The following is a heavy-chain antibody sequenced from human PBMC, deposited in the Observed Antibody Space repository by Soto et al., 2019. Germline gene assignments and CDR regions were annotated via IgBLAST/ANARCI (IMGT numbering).Heavy chain of an antibody. CDR2: ISSNGGST. J-gene: IGHJ4*02. Sequence: PGGSLRLSCSASGFTFSSYAMHWVRQAPGKGLEYVSAISSNGGSTYYADSVKGRFTISRDNSKNTLYLQMSSLRAEDTAVYYCVKDTKIVVVPAAPNRPFDYWGQGTLVTVSS. V-gene: IGHV3-64D*06. CDR1: GFTFSSYA. CDR3: VKDTKIVVVPAAPNRPFDY. D-gene: IGHD2-2*01.